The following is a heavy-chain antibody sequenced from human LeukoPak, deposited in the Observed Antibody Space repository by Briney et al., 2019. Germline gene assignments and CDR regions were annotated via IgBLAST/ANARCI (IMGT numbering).Heavy chain of an antibody. J-gene: IGHJ5*02. D-gene: IGHD6-13*01. CDR2: MNPNSGNT. CDR3: EGVYPLAAAGAKHRNWFDP. CDR1: GYTFSSYD. Sequence: ASVRVSCKASGYTFSSYDINWVRQATGQGLEWMGWMNPNSGNTGNAQKFQGRVTITRNTSISTAYMELSSLRSEDTAVYDCEGVYPLAAAGAKHRNWFDPWGQGTLVTVSS. V-gene: IGHV1-8*03.